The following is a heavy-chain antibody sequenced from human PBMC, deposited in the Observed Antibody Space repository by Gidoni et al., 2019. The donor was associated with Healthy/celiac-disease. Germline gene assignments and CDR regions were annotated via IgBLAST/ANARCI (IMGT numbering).Heavy chain of an antibody. CDR1: GYTCTSYY. J-gene: IGHJ4*02. Sequence: QVQLVQSGAEVKKPVASVKVSFKASGYTCTSYYMPWVRPAPGQGLEWMGIINPNGGSTSYAQKFQGRDTMTRDTSTSTVYMELSSLRSEDTAVYYCARGLCSGGSCYAVGYWGQGTLVTVSS. CDR3: ARGLCSGGSCYAVGY. V-gene: IGHV1-46*01. D-gene: IGHD2-15*01. CDR2: INPNGGST.